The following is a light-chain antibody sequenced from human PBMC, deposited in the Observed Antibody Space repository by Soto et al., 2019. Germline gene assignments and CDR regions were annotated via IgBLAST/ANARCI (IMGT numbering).Light chain of an antibody. CDR2: DVS. CDR1: RSDVGGYNY. CDR3: SSYTRSSTLEV. J-gene: IGLJ1*01. Sequence: QSALTQPASVSGSPGQSITISCTGTRSDVGGYNYVSWYQQHPGKAPKLMIYDVSNRPSGVSNRFSGSKSGNTASLTISGLQAEDEADYYCSSYTRSSTLEVFGTGTKLTVL. V-gene: IGLV2-14*01.